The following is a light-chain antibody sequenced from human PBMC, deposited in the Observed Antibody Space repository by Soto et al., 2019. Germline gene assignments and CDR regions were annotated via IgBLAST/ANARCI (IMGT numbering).Light chain of an antibody. CDR1: QGISNY. Sequence: DIQMTQSPSSLSASVGDRVTITCRASQGISNYLAWYQQKPGKVPKLLIYAASTLQSRVPSRFSGSGSGTDFTRTISSLQPEDVATYYCQKYNNAPRAFGQGTKVEIK. CDR2: AAS. V-gene: IGKV1-27*01. CDR3: QKYNNAPRA. J-gene: IGKJ1*01.